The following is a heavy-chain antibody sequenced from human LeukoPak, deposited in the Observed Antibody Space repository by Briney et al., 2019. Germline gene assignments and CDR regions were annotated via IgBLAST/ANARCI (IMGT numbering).Heavy chain of an antibody. CDR2: IIPIFGTA. CDR3: ARARRFDPFGGWFDP. D-gene: IGHD3-9*01. J-gene: IGHJ5*02. V-gene: IGHV1-69*13. CDR1: GYTFTGYY. Sequence: GASVKVSCKASGYTFTGYYMHWVRQAPGQGLEWMGGIIPIFGTANYAQKFQGRVTITADESTSTAYMELSSLRSEDTAVYYCARARRFDPFGGWFDPWGQGTLVTVSS.